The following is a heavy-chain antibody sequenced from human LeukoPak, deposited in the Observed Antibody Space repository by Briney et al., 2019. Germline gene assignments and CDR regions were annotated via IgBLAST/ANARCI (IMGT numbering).Heavy chain of an antibody. J-gene: IGHJ4*02. D-gene: IGHD3-22*01. CDR3: ATTSYYYDSSGYYLFDY. CDR2: INWNGGST. Sequence: GGSLRLSCAASGFTFDDYGMSWVRQAPGKGLEWVSGINWNGGSTGYADSVKGRFTISRDNAKNSLYLQMNSLRAEYTALYYCATTSYYYDSSGYYLFDYWGQGTLVTVSS. CDR1: GFTFDDYG. V-gene: IGHV3-20*04.